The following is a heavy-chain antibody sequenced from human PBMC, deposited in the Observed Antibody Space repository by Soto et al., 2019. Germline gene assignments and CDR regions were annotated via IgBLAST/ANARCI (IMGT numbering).Heavy chain of an antibody. V-gene: IGHV4-59*08. CDR1: GGSISSHY. Sequence: SETLSLTCTVSGGSISSHYWSWIRQPPGQGLEWIGYIYYSGSTNYNPSLKSRVTISVDTSKSQFSLKLSSVTAADTAVYYCARRYYDFWSGYYKDNWFDPWGQGTLVTVSS. CDR3: ARRYYDFWSGYYKDNWFDP. CDR2: IYYSGST. D-gene: IGHD3-3*01. J-gene: IGHJ5*02.